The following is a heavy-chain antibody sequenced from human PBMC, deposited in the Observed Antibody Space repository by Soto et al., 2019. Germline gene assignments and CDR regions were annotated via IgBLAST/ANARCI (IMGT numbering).Heavy chain of an antibody. J-gene: IGHJ4*02. CDR3: AEDVRHRPTYFDY. CDR1: CYSISSCYY. V-gene: IGHV4-38-2*02. Sequence: SDTLSLTCTVSCYSISSCYYCGFIRHPPGKWLELIVSIYHSVTTYYDPSLKSRVTISVDTSKNQFSLKLSSVTAADTAVYYCAEDVRHRPTYFDYWGPGTLVTVSS. CDR2: IYHSVTT.